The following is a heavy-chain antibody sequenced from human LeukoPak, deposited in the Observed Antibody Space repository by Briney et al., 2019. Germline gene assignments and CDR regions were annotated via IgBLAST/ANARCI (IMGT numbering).Heavy chain of an antibody. D-gene: IGHD3-16*02. CDR3: AKEYVWGSYRYHPKGYGFDY. CDR2: IWYDGSNK. V-gene: IGHV3-33*06. J-gene: IGHJ4*02. CDR1: GFTFSSYG. Sequence: GRSLRLSCAASGFTFSSYGMHWVRQAPGKGLEWVAVIWYDGSNKYYAGSVKGRFTISRDNSKNTLYLQMNSLRAEDTAVYYCAKEYVWGSYRYHPKGYGFDYWGQGTLVTVSS.